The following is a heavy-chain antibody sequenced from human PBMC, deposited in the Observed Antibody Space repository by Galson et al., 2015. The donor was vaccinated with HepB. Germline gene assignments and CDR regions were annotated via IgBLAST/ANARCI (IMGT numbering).Heavy chain of an antibody. J-gene: IGHJ4*02. CDR1: GYTFTGNY. Sequence: SVKVSCKASGYTFTGNYMYWVRQAPGQGLEWMGWINPNSGGTKYAQKFRGRVTMTRDTSISTAYMELSRLTSDDTAVYYCYGGQGDYWGQGTQVTVSS. CDR3: YGGQGDY. D-gene: IGHD4-23*01. CDR2: INPNSGGT. V-gene: IGHV1-2*02.